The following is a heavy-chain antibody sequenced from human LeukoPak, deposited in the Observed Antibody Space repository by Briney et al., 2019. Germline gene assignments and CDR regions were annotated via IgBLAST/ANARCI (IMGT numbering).Heavy chain of an antibody. V-gene: IGHV3-11*05. CDR2: ISSGSTYT. Sequence: GGSLRLSCAASGFTFTDHYMSWIRQAPGKGLEWVSYISSGSTYTNYADSVKGRFTISRDNAKNSLYLQMNSLRAEDTAVYYCARDHPYSGSHGGDYWGQGTLVTVSS. D-gene: IGHD1-26*01. CDR1: GFTFTDHY. J-gene: IGHJ4*02. CDR3: ARDHPYSGSHGGDY.